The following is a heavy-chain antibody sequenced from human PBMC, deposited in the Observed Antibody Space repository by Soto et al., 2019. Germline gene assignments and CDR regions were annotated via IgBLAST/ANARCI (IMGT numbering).Heavy chain of an antibody. J-gene: IGHJ5*02. Sequence: ASVKVSCKASGYSLSGYYLHWVRQAPGQGPEWMGWINPNSGGTKYVQKFQGRVTMTRDTSISTVSLELSRLRSDDPAVYYCARGWGIAAPGPNWFDPWGQGTLVTVSS. V-gene: IGHV1-2*02. CDR3: ARGWGIAAPGPNWFDP. CDR1: GYSLSGYY. CDR2: INPNSGGT. D-gene: IGHD6-13*01.